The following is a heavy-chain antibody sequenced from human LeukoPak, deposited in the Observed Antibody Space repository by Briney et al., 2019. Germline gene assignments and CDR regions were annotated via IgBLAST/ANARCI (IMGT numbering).Heavy chain of an antibody. CDR3: AKGGSASHNWFDP. CDR1: GFTLSDYG. J-gene: IGHJ5*02. D-gene: IGHD2-15*01. Sequence: VGALRLSCAASGFTLSDYGMHWVRQAPGKGLEWVAFIRNDGSNEYYPDSVKGRFTISSDNSGNTLYLQMNSLRPEDTAVYYCAKGGSASHNWFDPWGQGTLVTVSS. CDR2: IRNDGSNE. V-gene: IGHV3-30*02.